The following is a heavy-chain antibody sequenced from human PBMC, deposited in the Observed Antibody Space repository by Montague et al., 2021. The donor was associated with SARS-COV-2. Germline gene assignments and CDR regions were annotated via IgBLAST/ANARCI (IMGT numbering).Heavy chain of an antibody. V-gene: IGHV2-5*02. CDR2: VYWDDDE. D-gene: IGHD1-1*01. Sequence: PALVKPTQTLTLTCTFSGFSLTTFGVGVGWIRQPPGKAPEWLTLVYWDDDEHYSPSLKNRLSVTKAALEPRVVLRMTNMHPVDTATYYCVYWKMGDGNPNFEFWSQGTLVTVSS. J-gene: IGHJ4*02. CDR1: GFSLTTFGVG. CDR3: VYWKMGDGNPNFEF.